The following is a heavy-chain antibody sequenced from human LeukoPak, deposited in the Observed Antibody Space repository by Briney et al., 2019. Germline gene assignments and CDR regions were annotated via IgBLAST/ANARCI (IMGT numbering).Heavy chain of an antibody. CDR3: ARTNDIVVVPAAGHYFDY. D-gene: IGHD2-2*01. J-gene: IGHJ4*02. CDR2: ISAYNGNT. Sequence: ASVKVSCKASGGTFSSYAISWMRQAPGQGLEWMGWISAYNGNTNYAQKLQGRVTMTTDTSTSTAYMELRSLRSDDTAVYYCARTNDIVVVPAAGHYFDYWGQGTLVTVSS. CDR1: GGTFSSYA. V-gene: IGHV1-18*01.